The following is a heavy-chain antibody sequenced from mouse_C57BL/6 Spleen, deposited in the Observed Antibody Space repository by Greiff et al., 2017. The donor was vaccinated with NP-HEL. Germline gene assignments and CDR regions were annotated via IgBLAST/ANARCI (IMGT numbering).Heavy chain of an antibody. Sequence: QVQLQQPGAELVMPGASVKLSCKASGYTFTSYWMHWVKQRPGQGLEWIGEIDPSDSYTNYNQKFKGKSTLTVDKSSSTAYMQLSSLTSEDSAVYYCARGYYYGSSGYFDYWGQGTTLTVSS. J-gene: IGHJ2*01. CDR2: IDPSDSYT. D-gene: IGHD1-1*01. CDR3: ARGYYYGSSGYFDY. V-gene: IGHV1-69*01. CDR1: GYTFTSYW.